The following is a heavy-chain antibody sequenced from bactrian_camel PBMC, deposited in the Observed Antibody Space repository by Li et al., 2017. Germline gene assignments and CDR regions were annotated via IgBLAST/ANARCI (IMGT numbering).Heavy chain of an antibody. CDR3: AADTHGAGCVQALAVPYQLGNF. CDR1: GLTSSDCR. Sequence: VQLVESGGGLVHPGGSLRLSCVASGLTSSDCRLGWYRQAAGMEREVVSTIISDGSTEYAESVKGRFTASRGNAENTLYLQMNNLKPEDTAMYYCAADTHGAGCVQALAVPYQLGNFWGQGTQVTVS. D-gene: IGHD3*01. CDR2: IISDGST. V-gene: IGHV3S53*01. J-gene: IGHJ4*01.